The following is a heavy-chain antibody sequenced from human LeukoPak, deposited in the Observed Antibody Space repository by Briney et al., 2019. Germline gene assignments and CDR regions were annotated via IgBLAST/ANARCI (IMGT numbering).Heavy chain of an antibody. CDR3: AKDRRAMDYFDY. CDR1: GFTFSSYG. J-gene: IGHJ4*02. V-gene: IGHV3-30*18. CDR2: ISYDGSNK. D-gene: IGHD5-18*01. Sequence: GRSLRLSCAASGFTFSSYGMHWVRQAPGKGLEWVAVISYDGSNKYYADSVKGRFTISRDNSKNTLYLQMNSLRAEDTAVYYCAKDRRAMDYFDYWGQGTLVTVSS.